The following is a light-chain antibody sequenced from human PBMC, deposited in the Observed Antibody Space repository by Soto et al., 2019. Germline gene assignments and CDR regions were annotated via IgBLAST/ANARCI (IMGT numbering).Light chain of an antibody. CDR2: AAS. Sequence: DIQMTQSPSSLSATVGDRVTITCRASQDISNYLAWHQQKPGKVPKLLIYAASTLQPGVPSRFSGSGSGTDFTLTSSSLKPQVVATYYCQKYNGSPPDTFGPGTKVDTK. J-gene: IGKJ3*01. CDR1: QDISNY. CDR3: QKYNGSPPDT. V-gene: IGKV1-27*01.